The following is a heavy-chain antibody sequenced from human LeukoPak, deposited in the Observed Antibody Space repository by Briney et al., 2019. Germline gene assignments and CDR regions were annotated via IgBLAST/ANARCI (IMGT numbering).Heavy chain of an antibody. CDR1: GFTFSSYA. CDR3: AKRYCSSTTCYWVAFDI. J-gene: IGHJ3*02. CDR2: ISGSGGST. V-gene: IGHV3-23*01. D-gene: IGHD2-2*01. Sequence: GGSLRLSCAASGFTFSSYAMSWVRQAPGKGLEWVSAISGSGGSTYYADSVKGRFTISRDNSKNTLYLQMNSLRAEDTAIYYCAKRYCSSTTCYWVAFDIWGQGTMVTVSS.